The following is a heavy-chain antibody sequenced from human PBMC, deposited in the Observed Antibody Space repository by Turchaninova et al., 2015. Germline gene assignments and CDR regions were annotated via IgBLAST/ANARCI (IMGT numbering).Heavy chain of an antibody. CDR1: GITFSSYG. CDR3: ALERGYTSGRERIGDAFDI. D-gene: IGHD2-2*02. CDR2: ISYEESDQ. V-gene: IGHV3-30*03. J-gene: IGHJ3*02. Sequence: VQPGRSLRLSCAASGITFSSYGMHWVRQAPGKGLEWVAAISYEESDQYYLASVKGRFTIPRDNSKNTLYLQLNNLRAEDTAIYYWALERGYTSGRERIGDAFDIWGQGTMVTVSS.